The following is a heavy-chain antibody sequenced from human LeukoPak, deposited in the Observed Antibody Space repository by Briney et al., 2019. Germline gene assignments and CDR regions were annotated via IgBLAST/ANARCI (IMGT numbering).Heavy chain of an antibody. CDR1: GGSISSYY. CDR3: AGHHPRNTVDF. J-gene: IGHJ4*02. CDR2: ISDIGSI. D-gene: IGHD2/OR15-2a*01. V-gene: IGHV4-59*08. Sequence: SETLSLTCTVSGGSISSYYWSWIRQPPGKGLEWIAYISDIGSINYNPSLKSRVTISLDTSKNQFSLKLSSVTAADTAVYYCAGHHPRNTVDFWGQGTLVSVSS.